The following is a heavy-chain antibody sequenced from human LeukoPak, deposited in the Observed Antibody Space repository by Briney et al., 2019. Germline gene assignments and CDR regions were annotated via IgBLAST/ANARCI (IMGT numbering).Heavy chain of an antibody. CDR1: GGTFSSYA. CDR3: ARVDTAMVIDY. D-gene: IGHD5-18*01. CDR2: IIPMLGIA. J-gene: IGHJ4*02. Sequence: SVKVSCKASGGTFSSYAISWVRQAPGQWLEWMGRIIPMLGIANYAQKFQGRVTITADKSTSTAYMELSSLRSEDTAVYYSARVDTAMVIDYWGQGTLVTVSS. V-gene: IGHV1-69*04.